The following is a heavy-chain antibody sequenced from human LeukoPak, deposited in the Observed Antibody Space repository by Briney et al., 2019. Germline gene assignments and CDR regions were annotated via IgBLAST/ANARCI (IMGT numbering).Heavy chain of an antibody. CDR2: IYYSGST. CDR1: GGSISSYY. CDR3: ATNYGGKGYFQH. Sequence: SETLSLTCTVSGGSISSYYWSWIRQPPGKGLEWIGYIYYSGSTNYNPSLKSRVTISVDTSKNQFSLKLSSVTAADTAAYYCATNYGGKGYFQHWGQGTLVTVSS. D-gene: IGHD4-23*01. V-gene: IGHV4-59*01. J-gene: IGHJ1*01.